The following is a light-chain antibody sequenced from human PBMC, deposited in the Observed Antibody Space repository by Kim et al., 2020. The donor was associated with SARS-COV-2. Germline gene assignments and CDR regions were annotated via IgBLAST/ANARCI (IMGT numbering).Light chain of an antibody. J-gene: IGLJ2*01. V-gene: IGLV3-1*01. CDR1: ELGHKY. CDR2: QDS. CDR3: QAWDSSTAGV. Sequence: SYELTQPPSVSVSPGQTASITCSGDELGHKYTSXYKQKPGQSPVLVMYQDSKRPSGIPERFSGSNSGNTATLTISGTQAMDEADYYCQAWDSSTAGVFGG.